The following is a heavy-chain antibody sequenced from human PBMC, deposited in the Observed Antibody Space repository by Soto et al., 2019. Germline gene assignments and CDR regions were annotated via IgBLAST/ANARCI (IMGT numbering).Heavy chain of an antibody. CDR3: ARVLRSLYYDYVWGSYR. CDR2: ISSSSSYI. CDR1: GFTFSSYS. D-gene: IGHD3-16*02. V-gene: IGHV3-21*01. J-gene: IGHJ3*01. Sequence: GGSLRLSCAASGFTFSSYSMNWVRQAPGKGLEWVSSISSSSSYIYYADSVKGRFTISRDNAKNSLYLQMNSLRAEDTAVYYCARVLRSLYYDYVWGSYRWGQGTMVTVSS.